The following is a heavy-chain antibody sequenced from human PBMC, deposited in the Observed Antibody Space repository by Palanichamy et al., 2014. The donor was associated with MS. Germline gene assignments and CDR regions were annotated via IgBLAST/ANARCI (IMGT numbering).Heavy chain of an antibody. Sequence: QVQLQESGPGPVNPSQTLSLTCTVSGGSISSGGYYWSWIRQHPGKGLEWIGYIYNSGSTYYNPSLKSRVTISVDTSKNQFSLKLSSVTAADTAVYYCARAGDGYTSYGMDVWGQGTTVTVSS. CDR1: GGSISSGGYY. CDR2: IYNSGST. D-gene: IGHD5-24*01. CDR3: ARAGDGYTSYGMDV. J-gene: IGHJ6*02. V-gene: IGHV4-31*03.